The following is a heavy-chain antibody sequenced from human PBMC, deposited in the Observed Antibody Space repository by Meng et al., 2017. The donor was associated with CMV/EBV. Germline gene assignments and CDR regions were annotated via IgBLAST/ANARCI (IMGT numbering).Heavy chain of an antibody. CDR2: IYTSGST. Sequence: QVRLQESGPGLVTPPHPLPLPCTVSGGSISSGSYYWSWIRQPAGKGLEWIGRIYTSGSTNYNPSLKSRVTISVDTSKNQFSLKLSSVTAADTAVYYCARERVGGAYYYDSSGYYLLFNYWGQGTLVTVSS. J-gene: IGHJ4*02. CDR3: ARERVGGAYYYDSSGYYLLFNY. CDR1: GGSISSGSYY. V-gene: IGHV4-61*02. D-gene: IGHD3-22*01.